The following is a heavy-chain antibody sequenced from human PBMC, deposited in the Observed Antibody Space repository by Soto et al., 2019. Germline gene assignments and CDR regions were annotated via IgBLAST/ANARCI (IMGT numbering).Heavy chain of an antibody. CDR3: ARDDAYEANAFDY. Sequence: GGSLRLSCAASGFTFRRYVMHWVRQAPGKGLEWVALIWNDGIRKVYVDSVKGRCTISRDNSKNTLDLQMNSLRAEDTAVYYCARDDAYEANAFDYWGPGTLVTVSA. CDR1: GFTFRRYV. V-gene: IGHV3-30*02. D-gene: IGHD3-22*01. J-gene: IGHJ4*02. CDR2: IWNDGIRK.